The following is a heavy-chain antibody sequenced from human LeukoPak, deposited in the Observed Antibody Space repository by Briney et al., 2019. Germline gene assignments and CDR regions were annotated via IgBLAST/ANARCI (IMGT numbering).Heavy chain of an antibody. CDR3: AKVGQRVPAAIMDY. CDR2: IRYDGSNK. CDR1: GFTFSSYG. Sequence: GGSLRLSCAASGFTFSSYGMHWVRQAPGKGLEWVAFIRYDGSNKYYADSVKGRFTISRDNSKNTLYLQMNSLRAKDTAVYYCAKVGQRVPAAIMDYWGQGTLVTVSS. D-gene: IGHD2-2*01. V-gene: IGHV3-30*02. J-gene: IGHJ4*02.